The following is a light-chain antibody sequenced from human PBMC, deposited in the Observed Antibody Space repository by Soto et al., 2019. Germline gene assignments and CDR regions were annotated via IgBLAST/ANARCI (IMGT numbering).Light chain of an antibody. V-gene: IGKV3-11*01. Sequence: EIVLTQSPATLSLSPGERATLSCRASQSVGSSLAWYQQKPGQAPRLLIYDASNRATGIPGRFSGSGSGTDFTLTISSLESEDFAVYYCQQRSNWPLTFGGGTKVDIK. CDR1: QSVGSS. J-gene: IGKJ4*01. CDR2: DAS. CDR3: QQRSNWPLT.